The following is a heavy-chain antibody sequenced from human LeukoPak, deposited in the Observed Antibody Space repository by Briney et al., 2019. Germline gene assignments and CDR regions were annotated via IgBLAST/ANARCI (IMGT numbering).Heavy chain of an antibody. Sequence: GGSLRLSCAASGFTFSSYAMSWVRQAPGKGLEWVSAISGSGGSTYYADSAKGRFTISRDNSKNTLYLQMNSLRAEDTAVYYCAKDEFDYGSGSYYTNYWGQGTLVTVSS. J-gene: IGHJ4*02. CDR1: GFTFSSYA. V-gene: IGHV3-23*01. CDR2: ISGSGGST. D-gene: IGHD3-10*01. CDR3: AKDEFDYGSGSYYTNY.